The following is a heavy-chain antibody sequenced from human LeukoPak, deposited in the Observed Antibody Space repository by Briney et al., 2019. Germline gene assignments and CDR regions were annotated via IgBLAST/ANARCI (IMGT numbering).Heavy chain of an antibody. CDR3: ARQMTSTRLFDS. J-gene: IGHJ4*02. V-gene: IGHV3-30*04. CDR1: GFIFSDHP. D-gene: IGHD5/OR15-5a*01. Sequence: GRSLRLSCVASGFIFSDHPFHWVRQSPDKGLEWVALIGSDGTKKYYADSVQGRFTVSRENSKNTLFLQMNTLRADDTAVYFCARQMTSTRLFDSWGQGTLVTDSS. CDR2: IGSDGTKK.